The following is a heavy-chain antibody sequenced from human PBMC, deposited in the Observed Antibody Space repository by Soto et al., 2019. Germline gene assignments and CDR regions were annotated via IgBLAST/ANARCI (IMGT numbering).Heavy chain of an antibody. D-gene: IGHD5-12*01. V-gene: IGHV3-21*01. CDR3: ARCGTGVQDGYNYIPNY. Sequence: EVQLVESGGGLVKPGESLRLSCAASGFTFSNYNMIWVRQAPGKGLEWVSSISRSSGYIYYADSMKGRFTISRDNAKNSRFLQMNSLRDEDTAVYFCARCGTGVQDGYNYIPNYWGQGTLVTVSS. CDR1: GFTFSNYN. J-gene: IGHJ4*02. CDR2: ISRSSGYI.